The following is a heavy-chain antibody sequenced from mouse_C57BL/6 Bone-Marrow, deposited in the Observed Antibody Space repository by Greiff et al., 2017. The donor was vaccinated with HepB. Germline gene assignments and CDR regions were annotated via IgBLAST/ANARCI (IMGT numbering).Heavy chain of an antibody. CDR1: GYTFTSYW. D-gene: IGHD2-2*01. Sequence: QVQLQQPGAELVKPGASVKLSCKASGYTFTSYWMHWVKQRPGQGLEWIGMIHPNSGSTNYNEKFKSKATLTVDKSSSTAYMQLSSLTSEDSAVYYCARSSMVTTDPGVWGTGTTVTVSS. J-gene: IGHJ1*03. CDR2: IHPNSGST. CDR3: ARSSMVTTDPGV. V-gene: IGHV1-64*01.